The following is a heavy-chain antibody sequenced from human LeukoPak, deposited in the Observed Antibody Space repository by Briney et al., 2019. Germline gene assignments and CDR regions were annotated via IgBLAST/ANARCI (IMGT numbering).Heavy chain of an antibody. CDR1: GGSISSYY. CDR2: IYSSGST. Sequence: SETLSLTCTVSGGSISSYYWNWIRQPPGRGLEWIGCIYSSGSTNYNPSLKSRVTISVDTSKNQFSLKLSSVTAADTAVYYCARSMVRGVFDYRGQGTLVTVSS. V-gene: IGHV4-59*01. J-gene: IGHJ4*02. D-gene: IGHD3-10*01. CDR3: ARSMVRGVFDY.